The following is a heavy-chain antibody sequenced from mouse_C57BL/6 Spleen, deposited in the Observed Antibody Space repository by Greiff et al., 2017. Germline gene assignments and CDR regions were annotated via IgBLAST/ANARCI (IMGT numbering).Heavy chain of an antibody. D-gene: IGHD2-1*01. V-gene: IGHV1-39*01. CDR1: GYSFTDYN. J-gene: IGHJ4*01. CDR3: ARSGSYDGNSYAMDY. Sequence: VQLQQSGPELVKPGASVKISCKASGYSFTDYNMNWVKQRNGKSLEWIGVINPNYGTTSYNQKFKGKATLTVDQSSSTAYMQINSLTSEDSAVYYCARSGSYDGNSYAMDYWGQGTSVTVSS. CDR2: INPNYGTT.